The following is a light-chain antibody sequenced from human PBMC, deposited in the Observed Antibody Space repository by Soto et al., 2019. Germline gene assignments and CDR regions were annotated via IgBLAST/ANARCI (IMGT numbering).Light chain of an antibody. J-gene: IGLJ2*01. V-gene: IGLV2-14*03. CDR2: DVT. CDR1: PSDIGAYNY. Sequence: QSVLTQPASVSGSPGQSITISCSGTPSDIGAYNYVSWYQHLPGKAPKVIIYDVTNRPSGVSSRVSGSKSGTTASLTISGLQAEDEANYYCGSYTISSTLMIFGGGTKLTVL. CDR3: GSYTISSTLMI.